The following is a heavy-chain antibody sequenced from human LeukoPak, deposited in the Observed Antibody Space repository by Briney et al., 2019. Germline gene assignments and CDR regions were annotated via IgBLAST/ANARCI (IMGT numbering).Heavy chain of an antibody. CDR1: GFTFSSYW. CDR3: ARVLTGTTYYYYGMDV. V-gene: IGHV3-7*01. J-gene: IGHJ6*02. D-gene: IGHD1-7*01. CDR2: IKQDGSEK. Sequence: GGSLRLSCAASGFTFSSYWMSWVRQAPGKGLEWVANIKQDGSEKYYVDSVKGRFTISRDNAKNPLYLQMNSLRAEDTAVYYCARVLTGTTYYYYGMDVWGQGTTVTVSS.